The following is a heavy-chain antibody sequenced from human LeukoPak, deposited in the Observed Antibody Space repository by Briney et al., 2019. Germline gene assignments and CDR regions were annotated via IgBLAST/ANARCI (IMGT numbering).Heavy chain of an antibody. V-gene: IGHV3-74*01. CDR3: ARGSGYSVLDY. CDR2: INSDGITT. CDR1: GFSFSTYW. D-gene: IGHD3-3*01. J-gene: IGHJ4*02. Sequence: GGSLRLSCAASGFSFSTYWMHWVRQAPGKALVWVSRINSDGITTFYADSVTGRLTISRDNAKNTLYLQMNSLRGEDTAVYYCARGSGYSVLDYWGQGTLVTVSS.